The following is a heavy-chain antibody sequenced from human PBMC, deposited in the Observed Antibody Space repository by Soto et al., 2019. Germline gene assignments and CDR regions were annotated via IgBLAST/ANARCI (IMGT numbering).Heavy chain of an antibody. J-gene: IGHJ4*02. V-gene: IGHV1-18*01. CDR1: GYNFTSYG. CDR3: ARGMAEEQIFYYFDY. CDR2: INTYNGNT. D-gene: IGHD3-9*01. Sequence: ASVKVSCKASGYNFTSYGISWVRQAPGQGLEWMGWINTYNGNTNSAQKLQGRVTMTTDTSTSTAYMELRSLRSDDTAVYYCARGMAEEQIFYYFDYWGQGALVTSPQ.